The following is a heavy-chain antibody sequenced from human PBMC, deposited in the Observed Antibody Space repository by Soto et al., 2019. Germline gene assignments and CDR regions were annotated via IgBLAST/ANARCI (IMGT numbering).Heavy chain of an antibody. CDR2: ISSSSSTI. J-gene: IGHJ6*03. Sequence: GGSLRLSCAASGFTFSSYSMNWVRQAPGKGLEWVSYISSSSSTIYYADSVKGRFTISRDNAKNSLYLQMNSLRAEDTAVYYCARDGGYCSSTSCQYYYYYMDVWGKGTTVTVSS. V-gene: IGHV3-48*01. CDR3: ARDGGYCSSTSCQYYYYYMDV. CDR1: GFTFSSYS. D-gene: IGHD2-2*01.